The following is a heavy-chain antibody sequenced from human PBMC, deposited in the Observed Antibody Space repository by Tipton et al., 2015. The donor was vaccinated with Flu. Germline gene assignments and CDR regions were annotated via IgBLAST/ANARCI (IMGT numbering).Heavy chain of an antibody. D-gene: IGHD1-26*01. CDR2: ISAYNGNT. CDR3: ARDAGLARELLRATRLGVAAALMDV. J-gene: IGHJ6*03. V-gene: IGHV1-18*04. Sequence: QLVQSGAEVKKPGASVKVSCKASGYTFTSYGISWVRQAPGQGLEWMGWISAYNGNTNYAQKLQGRVTMTTDTSTSTAYMELRSLRSDDTAVYYCARDAGLARELLRATRLGVAAALMDVWGKGTTVTVSS. CDR1: GYTFTSYG.